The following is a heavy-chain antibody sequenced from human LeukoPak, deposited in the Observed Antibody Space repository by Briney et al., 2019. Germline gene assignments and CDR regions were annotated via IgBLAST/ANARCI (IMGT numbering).Heavy chain of an antibody. CDR1: GGSFSGYY. V-gene: IGHV3-23*01. Sequence: PSETLSLTCAVYGGSFSGYYWSWIRQPPGKGLEWVSAISVSGGSTYYADSVKGRFTISRDNSKNTLYLQMNSLRAEDTAVYYCAKVIYGDYGDYYYMDVWGKGTTVTVSS. J-gene: IGHJ6*03. CDR3: AKVIYGDYGDYYYMDV. D-gene: IGHD4-17*01. CDR2: ISVSGGST.